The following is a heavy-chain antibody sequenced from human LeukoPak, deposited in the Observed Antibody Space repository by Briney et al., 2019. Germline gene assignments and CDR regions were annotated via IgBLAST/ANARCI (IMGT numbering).Heavy chain of an antibody. Sequence: GGSLRLSCAASGFAFSSYAMHWVRQAPGKGLEWVAVISYDGSNKYYADSVKGRFTISRDNSKNTLYLQMNSLRAEDTAVYYCARDTYYYDSSGYFTVGYWGQGTLVTVSS. CDR2: ISYDGSNK. D-gene: IGHD3-22*01. CDR3: ARDTYYYDSSGYFTVGY. V-gene: IGHV3-30-3*01. CDR1: GFAFSSYA. J-gene: IGHJ4*02.